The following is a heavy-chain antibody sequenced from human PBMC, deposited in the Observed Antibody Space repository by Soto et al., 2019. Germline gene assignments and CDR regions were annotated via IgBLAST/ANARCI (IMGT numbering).Heavy chain of an antibody. V-gene: IGHV4-4*02. CDR1: GGSISSSNW. D-gene: IGHD1-20*01. J-gene: IGHJ3*02. CDR2: IYHSGNA. CDR3: ARRITGTTWALDI. Sequence: PSETLSLTCAVSGGSISSSNWWSWVRQPPGKGLEWIGVIYHSGNANYNPSLKSRVTISVDKSKNQISLKLTSVTAEDTAVYYCARRITGTTWALDIWGQGTMVTVSS.